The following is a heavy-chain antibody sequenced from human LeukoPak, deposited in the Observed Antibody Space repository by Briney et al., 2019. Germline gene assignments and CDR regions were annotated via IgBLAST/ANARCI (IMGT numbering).Heavy chain of an antibody. CDR3: AREAEHDYGDYRRYYYGMDV. CDR2: IYYSGST. Sequence: PSETLSLTCTVSGGSISSGGYYWSWIRQHPGKGLEWIGYIYYSGSTYYNPSLKSRVTISVDTSKNQFSLQLNSVTPEDTAVYYCAREAEHDYGDYRRYYYGMDVWGQGTTVTISS. J-gene: IGHJ6*02. D-gene: IGHD4-17*01. CDR1: GGSISSGGYY. V-gene: IGHV4-31*03.